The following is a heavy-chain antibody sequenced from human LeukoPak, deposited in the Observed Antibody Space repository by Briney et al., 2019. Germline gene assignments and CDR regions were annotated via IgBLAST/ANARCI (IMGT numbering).Heavy chain of an antibody. Sequence: SETLSLTCTVSGGSISSSSYYWGWIRQPPGKGLEWIGYIYYSGSTYYNPSLKSRVTMSVDTSKNQFSLKLSSVTAVDTAVYYCARYPGGDYWGQGTLVTVSS. V-gene: IGHV4-39*07. CDR3: ARYPGGDY. CDR1: GGSISSSSYY. CDR2: IYYSGST. D-gene: IGHD3-10*01. J-gene: IGHJ4*02.